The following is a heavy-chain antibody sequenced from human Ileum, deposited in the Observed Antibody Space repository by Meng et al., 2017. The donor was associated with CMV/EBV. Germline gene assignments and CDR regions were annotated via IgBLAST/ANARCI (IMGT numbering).Heavy chain of an antibody. CDR3: ARDVSYYAWVGLVDY. J-gene: IGHJ4*02. V-gene: IGHV3-48*03. Sequence: GESLKISCAASEFTFSSYEMNWVRQAPGKGLEWVSYISSSGSTIYYADSVKGRFTISSYNAKNSLYLQMNSMRAEDTAVYYCARDVSYYAWVGLVDYWGQGTLVTVSS. D-gene: IGHD3-10*01. CDR1: EFTFSSYE. CDR2: ISSSGSTI.